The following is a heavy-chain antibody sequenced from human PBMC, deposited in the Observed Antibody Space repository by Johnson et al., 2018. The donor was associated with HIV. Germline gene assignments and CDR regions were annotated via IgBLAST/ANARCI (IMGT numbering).Heavy chain of an antibody. D-gene: IGHD3-10*01. CDR1: GFTFSSYA. CDR2: ISYDGSNK. CDR3: ASTGSGSDDAFDI. Sequence: QMQLVESGGGVVQPGRSLRLSCAASGFTFSSYAMHWVRQAPGKGLEWVAVISYDGSNKYYADSVKGRFTISRDNSKNTLYLQMNSLRAEDTAVYYCASTGSGSDDAFDIWGQWTMVTVSS. V-gene: IGHV3-30-3*01. J-gene: IGHJ3*02.